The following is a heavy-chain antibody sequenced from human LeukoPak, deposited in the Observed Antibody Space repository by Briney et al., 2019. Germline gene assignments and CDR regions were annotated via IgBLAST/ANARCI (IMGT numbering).Heavy chain of an antibody. CDR2: ISSSGSTI. CDR3: ARRGGGVAGTFDY. J-gene: IGHJ4*02. CDR1: GFTFNNYI. D-gene: IGHD6-19*01. Sequence: GGSLRLSCAASGFTFNNYIMNWVRQAPGKGLEWVSYISSSGSTIYYADSVKGRFTISRDNAKNSLYLQMNSLRAEDTAVYYCARRGGGVAGTFDYWGQGTLVTVSS. V-gene: IGHV3-48*04.